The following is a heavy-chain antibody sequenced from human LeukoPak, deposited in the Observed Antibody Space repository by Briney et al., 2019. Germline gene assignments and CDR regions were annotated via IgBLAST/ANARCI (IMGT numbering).Heavy chain of an antibody. V-gene: IGHV3-23*01. J-gene: IGHJ3*02. Sequence: GGSLRLSCAASAFTFSSSEMNWVRQAPGKGLEWVSAISGSGGSTYYADSVKGRFTISRDNSKNTLYLQMNSLRAEDTAVYNCAKDRRTLDAFDIWGQGTMVTVSS. CDR2: ISGSGGST. CDR1: AFTFSSSE. CDR3: AKDRRTLDAFDI.